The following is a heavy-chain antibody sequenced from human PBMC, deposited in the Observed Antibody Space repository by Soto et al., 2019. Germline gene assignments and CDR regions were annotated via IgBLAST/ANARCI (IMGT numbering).Heavy chain of an antibody. D-gene: IGHD2-15*01. J-gene: IGHJ6*02. CDR1: GFTFRSYS. V-gene: IGHV3-48*02. Sequence: EVQLVESGGGLKQPGGSLRLSCAASGFTFRSYSMNWVRQAPGKGLEWVSYISSSNRTINYADSVKGRFIISRDNAKNTLYLQMHSLRDEDTAVYYCAREGWPLLQTGMDVWAQGTTVTVSS. CDR3: AREGWPLLQTGMDV. CDR2: ISSSNRTI.